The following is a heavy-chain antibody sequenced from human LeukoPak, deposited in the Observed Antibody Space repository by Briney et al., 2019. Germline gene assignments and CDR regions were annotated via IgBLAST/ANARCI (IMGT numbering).Heavy chain of an antibody. CDR2: IIPIFGTA. V-gene: IGHV1-69*05. D-gene: IGHD4-23*01. CDR1: GGTFSSYA. CDR3: ARGTVVKRPGDYYYYMDV. J-gene: IGHJ6*03. Sequence: GSSVKVSCKASGGTFSSYAISWVRQAPGQGLEWMGGIIPIFGTANYAQKFQGRVTITTDESTSTAYMELSSLRSEDTAVYYCARGTVVKRPGDYYYYMDVWGKGTTVTVSS.